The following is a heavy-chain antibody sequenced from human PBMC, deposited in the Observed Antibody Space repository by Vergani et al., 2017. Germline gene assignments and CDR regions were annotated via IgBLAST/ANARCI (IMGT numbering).Heavy chain of an antibody. D-gene: IGHD2-2*02. Sequence: QVQLVQSGAAVKKPGASVKVSCKASGYTFTSYYMHWVRQAPGQGLEWMGIINPSGGSTSYAQKFQGRVTMTRDTSTSTVYMELSSLRSEDTAVYYCATATILKAFDIWGQGTMVTVSS. CDR2: INPSGGST. V-gene: IGHV1-46*03. CDR1: GYTFTSYY. J-gene: IGHJ3*02. CDR3: ATATILKAFDI.